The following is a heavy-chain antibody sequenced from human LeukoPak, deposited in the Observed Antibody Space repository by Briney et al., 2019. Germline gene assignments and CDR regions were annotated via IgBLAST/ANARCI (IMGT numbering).Heavy chain of an antibody. CDR3: ASYDIVVVVAAETDYYGMDV. D-gene: IGHD2-15*01. J-gene: IGHJ6*02. Sequence: PGGSLRLSCAASGFTFSRYWMHWVRQAPGKGLVWVSRVNSDGSSTSYADSVKGRFTISRDNAKNTLYLQMNSLRAEDTAVYYCASYDIVVVVAAETDYYGMDVWGQGTTVTVSS. CDR1: GFTFSRYW. CDR2: VNSDGSST. V-gene: IGHV3-74*01.